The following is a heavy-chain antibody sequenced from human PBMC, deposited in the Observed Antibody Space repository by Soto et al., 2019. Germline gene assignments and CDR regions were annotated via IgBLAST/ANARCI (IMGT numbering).Heavy chain of an antibody. CDR1: GFLFNTYA. J-gene: IGHJ4*02. CDR3: AKDVESGWYEAFDY. D-gene: IGHD6-19*01. Sequence: PVGSLRLSCTTSGFLFNTYAMHWVRQAPGKGLEWVAVMSHDGSNTYYADSVKGRFTISRDNPKNALYLQMNTLRTDDTAVYYCAKDVESGWYEAFDYWGPGTLVTVSS. V-gene: IGHV3-30-3*02. CDR2: MSHDGSNT.